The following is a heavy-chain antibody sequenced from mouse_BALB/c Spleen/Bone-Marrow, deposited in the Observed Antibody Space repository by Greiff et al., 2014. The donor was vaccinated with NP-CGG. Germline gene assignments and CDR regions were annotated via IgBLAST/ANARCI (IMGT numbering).Heavy chain of an antibody. CDR3: ARSGERYGAMDY. J-gene: IGHJ4*01. CDR2: ISDGGGYT. D-gene: IGHD2-10*02. Sequence: EVKVVESGGGLVKPGGSLKLSCAASGFTFSDYYMYWVRQTPEKRLEWVATISDGGGYTYYPDSVWGRFTISRDNAKNNLYLQMSSLKSEDKAMYYCARSGERYGAMDYWGQGTSVTVFS. V-gene: IGHV5-4*02. CDR1: GFTFSDYY.